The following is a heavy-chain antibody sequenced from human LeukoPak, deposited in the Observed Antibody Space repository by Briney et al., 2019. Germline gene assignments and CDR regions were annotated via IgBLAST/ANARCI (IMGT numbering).Heavy chain of an antibody. CDR3: ARWADTWLRGDAFDI. D-gene: IGHD5-12*01. CDR1: GGSISSGGYY. J-gene: IGHJ3*02. Sequence: SQTLSLTCAVSGGSISSGGYYWSWIRQPPGKGLEWIGYIYYSGSTNYNPSLKSRVTISVDTSKNQFSLKLSSVTAADTAVYYCARWADTWLRGDAFDIWGQGTMVTVSS. V-gene: IGHV4-61*08. CDR2: IYYSGST.